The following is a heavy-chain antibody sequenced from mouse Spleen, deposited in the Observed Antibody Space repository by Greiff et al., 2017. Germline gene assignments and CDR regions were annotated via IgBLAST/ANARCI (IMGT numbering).Heavy chain of an antibody. J-gene: IGHJ1*01. V-gene: IGHV1-87*01. Sequence: QVQLQQSGAELARPGASVKLSCKASGYTFTSYWMQWVKQRPGQGLEWIGAIYPGDGDTRYTQKFKGKATLTADKSSSTAYMQLSSLASEDSAVYYCAREGGYWYFDVWGAGTTVTVSS. CDR1: GYTFTSYW. CDR2: IYPGDGDT. CDR3: AREGGYWYFDV.